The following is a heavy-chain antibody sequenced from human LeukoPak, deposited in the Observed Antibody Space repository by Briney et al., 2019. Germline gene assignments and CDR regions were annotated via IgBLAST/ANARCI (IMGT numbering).Heavy chain of an antibody. D-gene: IGHD3-10*01. J-gene: IGHJ3*01. Sequence: GGSLRLSCAASGITFSKYGMSWVRQAPGKGLQWVSTISGSGDSTYYADSVKGQFTISRDNSQNTLFLQMNSLRVEDTAIYYCAKDSYVSGRPLHTFDVWGQGTMVTVSS. CDR1: GITFSKYG. V-gene: IGHV3-23*01. CDR2: ISGSGDST. CDR3: AKDSYVSGRPLHTFDV.